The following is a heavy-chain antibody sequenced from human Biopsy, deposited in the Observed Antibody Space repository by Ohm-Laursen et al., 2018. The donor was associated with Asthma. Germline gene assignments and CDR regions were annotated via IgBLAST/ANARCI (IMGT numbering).Heavy chain of an antibody. Sequence: SLRLSCAASGFTFSSYGMHWVRQTPGKGLEWVAVVLYDGSIKYYVDSVKGRFTISRDNSKNTLYLQMNSLSAEDSAVYYCARVDGVVEAATRLGGMDVWGQGATVTVSS. J-gene: IGHJ6*02. CDR3: ARVDGVVEAATRLGGMDV. V-gene: IGHV3-30*03. CDR1: GFTFSSYG. CDR2: VLYDGSIK. D-gene: IGHD2-15*01.